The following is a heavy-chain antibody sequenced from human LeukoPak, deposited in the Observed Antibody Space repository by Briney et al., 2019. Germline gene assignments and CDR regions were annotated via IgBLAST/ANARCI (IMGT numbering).Heavy chain of an antibody. Sequence: AQTLSLTCTVSGRSISRGGYYWSWIRQHPGKGLEWIGYIYYSGSTYYNPSLKSRVTISVDTSKNQFSLKLSSVTAADTVVYYCARGRTGDAFDYWGQGTLVTVSS. D-gene: IGHD7-27*01. J-gene: IGHJ4*02. CDR1: GRSISRGGYY. V-gene: IGHV4-31*03. CDR2: IYYSGST. CDR3: ARGRTGDAFDY.